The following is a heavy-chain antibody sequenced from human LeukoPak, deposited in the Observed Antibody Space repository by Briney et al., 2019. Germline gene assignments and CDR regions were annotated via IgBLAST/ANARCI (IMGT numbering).Heavy chain of an antibody. D-gene: IGHD5-18*01. CDR3: ARAIKRLGYSFGHYYYYYMDV. V-gene: IGHV1-69*06. Sequence: SVKVSCKASGGTFSSYAISWLRQAPGQGLEWMGGITPIFGTTNYAQKFQGRVTITADKSPRTAHMDLSSLRSEATAVYSCARAIKRLGYSFGHYYYYYMDVWGTGTTVPVSS. CDR1: GGTFSSYA. J-gene: IGHJ6*03. CDR2: ITPIFGTT.